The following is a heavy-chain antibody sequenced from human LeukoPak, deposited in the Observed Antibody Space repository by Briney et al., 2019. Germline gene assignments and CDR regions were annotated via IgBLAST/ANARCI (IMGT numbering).Heavy chain of an antibody. CDR2: IYRSGST. CDR3: ARGVMTFWSGWLGTLAVFWFDP. V-gene: IGHV4-4*02. Sequence: PSETLSLTCVVSGGSINTDNWWGWVRQPPGKGLEWIGEIYRSGSTNYDPSLKSRVIISLDKSRNQFSLKLSSVAAADTAVYYCARGVMTFWSGWLGTLAVFWFDPWGQGTLVTVSP. CDR1: GGSINTDNW. D-gene: IGHD3-3*01. J-gene: IGHJ5*02.